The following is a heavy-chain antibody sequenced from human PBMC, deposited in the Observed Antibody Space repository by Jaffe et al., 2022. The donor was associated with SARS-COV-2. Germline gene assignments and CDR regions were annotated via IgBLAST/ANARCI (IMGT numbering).Heavy chain of an antibody. CDR3: ARSGRNRGAEYCSSTSCYPNWFDP. V-gene: IGHV4-39*01. Sequence: QLQLQESGPGLVKPSETLSLTCTVSGGSISSSSYYWGWIRQPPGKGLEWIGSIYYSGSTYYNPSLKSRVTISVDTSKNQFSLKLSSVTAADTAVYYCARSGRNRGAEYCSSTSCYPNWFDPWGQGTLVTVSS. CDR2: IYYSGST. J-gene: IGHJ5*02. D-gene: IGHD2-2*01. CDR1: GGSISSSSYY.